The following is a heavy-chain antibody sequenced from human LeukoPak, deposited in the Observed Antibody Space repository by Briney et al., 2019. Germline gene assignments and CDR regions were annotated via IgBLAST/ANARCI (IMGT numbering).Heavy chain of an antibody. D-gene: IGHD6-19*01. CDR2: IYSGGST. CDR3: ARQNSGWYFDY. Sequence: GGSLRLSCAASGFTVSSDYMSWVRQAPGKGLEWVSAIYSGGSTYYTDSVKGRFTLSRDNSKNTLYLQMNSLRAEDTAVYYCARQNSGWYFDYWGQGTLVTVSS. CDR1: GFTVSSDY. J-gene: IGHJ4*02. V-gene: IGHV3-53*01.